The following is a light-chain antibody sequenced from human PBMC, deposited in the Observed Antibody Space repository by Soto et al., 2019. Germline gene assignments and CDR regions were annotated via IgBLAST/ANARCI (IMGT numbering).Light chain of an antibody. CDR3: LLYYGGAQPVV. V-gene: IGLV7-43*01. Sequence: QAVVTQEPSRTVSPGGTVTLTCASSTGAVTSGHYPNWFQQKPGQAPRALIYSTNKKHSWTPARVSGSLLGGKAALTLSGVQPEDEAEYYCLLYYGGAQPVVFGGGTQLTVL. CDR2: STN. J-gene: IGLJ2*01. CDR1: TGAVTSGHY.